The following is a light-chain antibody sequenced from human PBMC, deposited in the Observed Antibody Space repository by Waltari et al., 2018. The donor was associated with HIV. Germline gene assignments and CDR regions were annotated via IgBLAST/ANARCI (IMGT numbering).Light chain of an antibody. CDR3: QQYDNLPYS. V-gene: IGKV1-33*01. CDR2: DAS. CDR1: QDISNY. Sequence: DIQMTQSPSSLSASVGDRVTITCQASQDISNYLNWYQQKPGKAPKLLIYDASNLETGVPLSFSGSGSGTDFTFTISSLQAEDIAAYYCQQYDNLPYSFGQGTKLEIK. J-gene: IGKJ2*03.